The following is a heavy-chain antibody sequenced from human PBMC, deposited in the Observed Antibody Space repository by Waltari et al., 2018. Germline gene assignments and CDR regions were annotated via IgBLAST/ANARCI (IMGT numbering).Heavy chain of an antibody. Sequence: QVQLQQWGAGLLTPSETLSLTCAVSGYSISSGYYWGWIRQPPGKGLEWIGSIYHSGSTYYNPSLKSRVTISVDTSKNQFSLKLSSVTAADTAVYYCARRRSGSYWYFDLWGRGTLVTVSS. D-gene: IGHD1-26*01. CDR2: IYHSGST. V-gene: IGHV4-38-2*01. CDR3: ARRRSGSYWYFDL. CDR1: GYSISSGYY. J-gene: IGHJ2*01.